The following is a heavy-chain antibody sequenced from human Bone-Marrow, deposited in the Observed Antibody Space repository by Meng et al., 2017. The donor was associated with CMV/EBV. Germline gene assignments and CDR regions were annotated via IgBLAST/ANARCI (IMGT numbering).Heavy chain of an antibody. J-gene: IGHJ4*02. CDR3: AKEPLLYSSSRLADY. Sequence: GGPLRFSCAASGFTFSTYVMHWVRQAPGKGLGWVAFIRYDRSNKDYADAVKGRVTISRDNSKNTLYLQMNSLRGDDRAVYYCAKEPLLYSSSRLADYWGQGTLVTVSS. CDR2: IRYDRSNK. CDR1: GFTFSTYV. V-gene: IGHV3-30*02. D-gene: IGHD6-6*01.